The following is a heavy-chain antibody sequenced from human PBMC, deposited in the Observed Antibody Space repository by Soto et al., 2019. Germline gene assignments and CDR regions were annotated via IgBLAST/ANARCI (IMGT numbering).Heavy chain of an antibody. V-gene: IGHV1-2*04. D-gene: IGHD5-12*01. Sequence: QVQLVQSGAEVRKPGASVTVSCRSSGDSFNDYYIHWVRQAPGQGFEWMGWINPNGGVTKYAQKFQGWVSMTRDTSIRIVYMQLSRRRSDDTAVYYCARESGGATATLDYYYFYMDVWGTGTTVSVSS. J-gene: IGHJ6*03. CDR1: GDSFNDYY. CDR2: INPNGGVT. CDR3: ARESGGATATLDYYYFYMDV.